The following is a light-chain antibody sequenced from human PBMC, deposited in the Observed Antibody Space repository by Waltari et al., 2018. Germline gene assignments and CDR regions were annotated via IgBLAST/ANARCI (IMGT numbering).Light chain of an antibody. CDR1: QSVSNM. CDR2: DTS. CDR3: QQRSNWPPT. Sequence: ELVLTQSPGTLSLSPVERATLSCRASQSVSNMLAWYQQKPGQAPRLLIYDTSNRATGIPARFSGSGSGTDFTLTISSLEPEDFAVYYCQQRSNWPPTFGQGTKVEI. J-gene: IGKJ1*01. V-gene: IGKV3-11*01.